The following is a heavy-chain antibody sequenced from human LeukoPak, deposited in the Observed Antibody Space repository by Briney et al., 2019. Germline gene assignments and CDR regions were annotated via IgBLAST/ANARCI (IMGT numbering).Heavy chain of an antibody. CDR2: IYHSGST. CDR1: GGSISSDSYS. D-gene: IGHD5-24*01. Sequence: PSETLSLTCAVSGGSISSDSYSWSWIRQPPGKGLEWIGYIYHSGSTYYNPSLKSRVTISVDRSKNQFSLRLSSVTAADTAVYYCARLWRVEMATSWGQGTLVTVSS. CDR3: ARLWRVEMATS. J-gene: IGHJ4*02. V-gene: IGHV4-30-2*01.